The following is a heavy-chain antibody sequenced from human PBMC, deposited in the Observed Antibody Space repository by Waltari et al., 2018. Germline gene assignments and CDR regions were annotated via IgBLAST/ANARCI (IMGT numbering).Heavy chain of an antibody. CDR3: ARDTNIVVVPAAHAGKPYYFDY. J-gene: IGHJ4*02. V-gene: IGHV4-38-2*01. Sequence: QVQLQESGPGLVKPSETLSLTCAVSGYSISSGYCWGWTRTPPGQGLVGIGSIYHSGSTYYNPSLKSRVTISVDTSKNQFSLKLSSVTAADTAVYYCARDTNIVVVPAAHAGKPYYFDYWGQGTLVTVSS. D-gene: IGHD2-2*01. CDR1: GYSISSGYC. CDR2: IYHSGST.